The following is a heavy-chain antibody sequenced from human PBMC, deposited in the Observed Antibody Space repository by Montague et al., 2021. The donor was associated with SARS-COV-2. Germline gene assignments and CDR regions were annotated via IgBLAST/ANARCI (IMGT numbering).Heavy chain of an antibody. Sequence: SETLSLTCAVYGGSFSGHSWTWIRQPPGKGLEWIGGINHSGGTNYNPSLKSRVTISVDTSKNQFSLKLSSLTAADTAVYYCARGLTDVTVILVFVGASLYFDSWGRGALVTVSS. V-gene: IGHV4-34*01. CDR2: INHSGGT. CDR1: GGSFSGHS. D-gene: IGHD3-22*01. J-gene: IGHJ4*02. CDR3: ARGLTDVTVILVFVGASLYFDS.